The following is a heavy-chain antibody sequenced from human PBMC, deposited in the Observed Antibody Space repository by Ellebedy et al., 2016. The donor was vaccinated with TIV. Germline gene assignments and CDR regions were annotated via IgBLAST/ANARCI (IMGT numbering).Heavy chain of an antibody. CDR1: GDSVSSNSAA. D-gene: IGHD3-3*01. CDR2: TYHRSKWYN. Sequence: SQTLSLTXXISGDSVSSNSAAWNWIRQSPSRGLEWLGRTYHRSKWYNDYALSVKSRITINPDTSKNQFSLQLNSVTPEDTAVYYCAREALEWSLNSESHYYYYAMDVWGQGTTVTVSS. CDR3: AREALEWSLNSESHYYYYAMDV. J-gene: IGHJ6*02. V-gene: IGHV6-1*01.